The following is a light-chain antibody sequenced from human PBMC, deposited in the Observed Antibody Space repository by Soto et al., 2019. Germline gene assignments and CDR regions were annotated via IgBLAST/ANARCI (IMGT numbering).Light chain of an antibody. CDR2: GAS. V-gene: IGKV3-15*01. CDR1: QSVSSN. CDR3: QQYNKWPPYT. Sequence: EIVMTQSPANLSVSPGERATLSCRASQSVSSNLAWYQQKPGQGPRLLIYGASTRATSIPARFSGSGSGTEFTLTINSLQSEDFAVYYCQQYNKWPPYTFVLGPKLEIK. J-gene: IGKJ2*01.